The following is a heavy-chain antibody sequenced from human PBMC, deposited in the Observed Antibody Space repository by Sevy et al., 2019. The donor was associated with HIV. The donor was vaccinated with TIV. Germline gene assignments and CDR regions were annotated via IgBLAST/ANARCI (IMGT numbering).Heavy chain of an antibody. V-gene: IGHV4-59*11. CDR3: ARALRPYSFDTSTYFDY. Sequence: SETLSLTCTVSGASISSHYWSWIRQPPGKGLEWIGYICYSGSTNYSPSLKSRVTMSVDTSKNQFSLKLRSVTAADTAMYYCARALRPYSFDTSTYFDYWGQGTLVIVSS. J-gene: IGHJ4*02. CDR1: GASISSHY. D-gene: IGHD3-22*01. CDR2: ICYSGST.